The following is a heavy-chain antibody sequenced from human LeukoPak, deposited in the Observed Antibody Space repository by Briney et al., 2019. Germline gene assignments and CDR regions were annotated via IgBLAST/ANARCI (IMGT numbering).Heavy chain of an antibody. CDR2: IYYSGST. CDR3: ARGLDDSSGYYSY. J-gene: IGHJ4*02. D-gene: IGHD3-22*01. V-gene: IGHV4-59*02. CDR1: GGSVSDYY. Sequence: PSETLSLTCTISGGSVSDYYWSWIRQSPGKGLEWIGYIYYSGSTNYNPSLKSRVTISVDTSKNQFSLKLSSVTAADTAVYYCARGLDDSSGYYSYWGQGTLVTVSS.